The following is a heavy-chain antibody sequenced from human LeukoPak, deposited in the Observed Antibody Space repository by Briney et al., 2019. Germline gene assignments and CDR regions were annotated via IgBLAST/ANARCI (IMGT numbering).Heavy chain of an antibody. J-gene: IGHJ4*02. V-gene: IGHV4-59*01. CDR3: ARGRSHFDF. Sequence: SETLSLTCTVSGGSISTYYWSWIRQPPGKGLEWIGYIYYSGSTYYNPPLKSRVTISLDTSKNQFSVKLSSVTAADTAVYYCARGRSHFDFWGQGTLVTVSS. D-gene: IGHD2-15*01. CDR1: GGSISTYY. CDR2: IYYSGST.